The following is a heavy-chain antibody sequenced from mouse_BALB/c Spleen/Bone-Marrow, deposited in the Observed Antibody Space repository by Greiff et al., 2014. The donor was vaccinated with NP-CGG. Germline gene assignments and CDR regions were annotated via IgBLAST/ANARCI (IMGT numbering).Heavy chain of an antibody. CDR1: GYTFTSYW. CDR3: ARALGDGYYYAMDY. V-gene: IGHV1-69*02. CDR2: IDPSDSET. J-gene: IGHJ4*01. D-gene: IGHD2-3*01. Sequence: VKLMESGAELVKPGAPVKLSCKASGYTFTSYWMNWVKQRPGRGLEWIGRIDPSDSETHYNQKFKDKATLTVGKSSSTAYIQLSSLTSEDSAVYYCARALGDGYYYAMDYWGQGTSVTVSS.